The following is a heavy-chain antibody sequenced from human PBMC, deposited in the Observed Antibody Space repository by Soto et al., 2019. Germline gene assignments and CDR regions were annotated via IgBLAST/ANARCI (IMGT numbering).Heavy chain of an antibody. V-gene: IGHV4-39*01. Sequence: SETLSLTCTVSGGSISSSSYYWGWIRQPPGKGLEWIGSIYYSGSTYYNPSLKSRVTISVDTSKNQFSLKLSSVTAADTAVYYCARLNVVVVAARVGWFDPWGQGTLVTVSS. CDR2: IYYSGST. J-gene: IGHJ5*02. D-gene: IGHD2-15*01. CDR3: ARLNVVVVAARVGWFDP. CDR1: GGSISSSSYY.